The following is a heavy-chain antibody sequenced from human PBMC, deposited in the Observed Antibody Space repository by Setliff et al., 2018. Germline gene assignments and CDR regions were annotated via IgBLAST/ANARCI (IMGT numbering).Heavy chain of an antibody. CDR2: IHPSGGST. J-gene: IGHJ4*02. CDR1: AFAKYY. D-gene: IGHD6-6*01. Sequence: ASVKVSCKASAFAKYYVHWVRQAPGQGLEWMGIIHPSGGSTTYAQKFQGRVTVTADESTSTAYMELSSLRSEDTAVYYCACGSVEYSLCWYYFDYWAQGTLVTVSS. CDR3: ACGSVEYSLCWYYFDY. V-gene: IGHV1-46*01.